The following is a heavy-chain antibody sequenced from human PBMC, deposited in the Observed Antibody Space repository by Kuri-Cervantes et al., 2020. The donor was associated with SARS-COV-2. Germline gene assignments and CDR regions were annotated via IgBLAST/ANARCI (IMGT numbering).Heavy chain of an antibody. J-gene: IGHJ5*02. D-gene: IGHD1-1*01. CDR2: ISGGGGVT. Sequence: GGSLRLSCAASGFDFGFRVMSWVRQAPGRGLEGVSSISGGGGVTFFADSVKGRFTISRDNYRRTLYLQMSTLRPEDTAIYYCATTRASAWASCSPNWFDTWGQGTLVTVSS. CDR3: ATTRASAWASCSPNWFDT. V-gene: IGHV3-23*01. CDR1: GFDFGFRV.